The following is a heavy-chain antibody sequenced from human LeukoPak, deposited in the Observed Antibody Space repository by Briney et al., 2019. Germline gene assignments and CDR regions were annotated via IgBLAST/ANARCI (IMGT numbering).Heavy chain of an antibody. V-gene: IGHV1-18*01. D-gene: IGHD3-10*01. CDR1: GYIFDTYD. CDR3: ARDRFVVRGIPRWFDP. CDR2: ISAHNGNT. Sequence: ASVKVSCKASGYIFDTYDINWVRQAPGQGLEWMGWISAHNGNTNYAHKLQGRVTMTTDTSTSTAYMELRGLRSEDTAVYYCARDRFVVRGIPRWFDPWGQGTLVTVSS. J-gene: IGHJ5*02.